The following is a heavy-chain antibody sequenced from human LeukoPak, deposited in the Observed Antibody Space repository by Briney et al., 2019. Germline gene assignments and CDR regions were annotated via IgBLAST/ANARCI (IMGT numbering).Heavy chain of an antibody. V-gene: IGHV4-34*01. J-gene: IGHJ6*02. CDR2: ISQSGSN. Sequence: SETLSLTCAVYGGSFSGYYWNWIRQPPGRGLEWSGEISQSGSNNYNPSLKRRITMSVDTSKNQLSLQLRSMTAADTAVYFCARATDDEFYLYYGMDVWGQGTTVTVSS. CDR1: GGSFSGYY. D-gene: IGHD3-16*01. CDR3: ARATDDEFYLYYGMDV.